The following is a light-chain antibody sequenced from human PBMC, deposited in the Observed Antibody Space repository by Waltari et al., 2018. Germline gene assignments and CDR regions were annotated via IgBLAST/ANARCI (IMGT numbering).Light chain of an antibody. CDR3: SAWDTSLSGVV. J-gene: IGLJ3*02. CDR1: SDNVGYLG. CDR2: RNN. Sequence: QAGLTQPPSVSKDLRQTATITCPGNSDNVGYLGAAWLQQRRGHPPRLVSYRNNNRPSGVSERFSTSRSGNTASLTITGLQAEDEADYYCSAWDTSLSGVVFGGGTKLTVL. V-gene: IGLV10-54*01.